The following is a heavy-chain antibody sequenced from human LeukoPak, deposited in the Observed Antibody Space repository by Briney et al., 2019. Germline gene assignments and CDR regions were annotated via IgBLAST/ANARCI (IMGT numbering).Heavy chain of an antibody. J-gene: IGHJ4*02. D-gene: IGHD4-17*01. CDR1: GFTFSSYA. Sequence: PGGSLRLSCAASGFTFSSYAMSWVRQAPGKGLEWVSAISGSGGSTYYADSVKGRFTISRDNSKNTLYLQMNSLRAEDTAVYYCANDRYGDYGDFDSNWGQGTLVTVSS. V-gene: IGHV3-23*01. CDR2: ISGSGGST. CDR3: ANDRYGDYGDFDSN.